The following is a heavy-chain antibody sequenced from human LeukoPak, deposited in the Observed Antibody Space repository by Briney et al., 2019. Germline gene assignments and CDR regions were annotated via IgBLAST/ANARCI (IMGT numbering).Heavy chain of an antibody. CDR1: GGSFSGYY. CDR2: INHSGST. J-gene: IGHJ2*01. D-gene: IGHD6-13*01. Sequence: SETLSLTCAVYGGSFSGYYWNWIRQPPRKGLEWIGEINHSGSTNYNPSLKSRVTISKDTSKNQFSLKLSSVTAADTAVYYCARVYYSNSYDYWYFDLWGRGTLVTVSS. CDR3: ARVYYSNSYDYWYFDL. V-gene: IGHV4-34*01.